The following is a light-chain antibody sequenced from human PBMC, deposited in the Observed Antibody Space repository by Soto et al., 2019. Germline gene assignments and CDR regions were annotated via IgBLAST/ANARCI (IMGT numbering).Light chain of an antibody. CDR3: SSYTSSSTLFYV. CDR1: SSDVGGYNY. J-gene: IGLJ1*01. V-gene: IGLV2-14*01. Sequence: QSLLTQPASVSGSPGQSITISCTGTSSDVGGYNYVSWYQQHPGKTPKLMIYDVSNRPSGVSNRFSGSKSGNTASLTISGLQAEDEADYYCSSYTSSSTLFYVFGTGTKSPS. CDR2: DVS.